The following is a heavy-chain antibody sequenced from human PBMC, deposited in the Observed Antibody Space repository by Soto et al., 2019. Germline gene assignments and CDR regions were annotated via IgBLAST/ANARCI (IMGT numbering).Heavy chain of an antibody. CDR2: ISSSGSTI. J-gene: IGHJ4*02. CDR1: GFTFSDYY. Sequence: SLRLSCAASGFTFSDYYLSWIPQAPGKGLEWVSYISSSGSTIYYADSVKGRFTISRDNAKNSLYLQMNSLRAEDTAVYYCARVAGPDIVVVPAAFSDYWGQGTLVTVSS. CDR3: ARVAGPDIVVVPAAFSDY. V-gene: IGHV3-11*01. D-gene: IGHD2-2*01.